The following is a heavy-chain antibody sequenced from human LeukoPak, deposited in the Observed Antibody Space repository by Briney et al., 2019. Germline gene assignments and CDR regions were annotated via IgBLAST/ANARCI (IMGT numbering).Heavy chain of an antibody. J-gene: IGHJ4*02. V-gene: IGHV4-59*01. CDR3: ARGGDYGDLRYFDY. CDR1: GXSINNYY. D-gene: IGHD4-17*01. Sequence: PSETLSLTCTVSGXSINNYYWSWIRQPPGKGLEWIGYIYYRGSTNYNPSLKSRVTFSVDTSKNQFSLKLNSVTAADTAVYYCARGGDYGDLRYFDYWGQGILVTVSS. CDR2: IYYRGST.